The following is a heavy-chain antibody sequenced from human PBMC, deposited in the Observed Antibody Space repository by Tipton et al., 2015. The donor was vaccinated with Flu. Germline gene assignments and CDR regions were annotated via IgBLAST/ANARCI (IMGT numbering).Heavy chain of an antibody. J-gene: IGHJ5*02. CDR2: INHNGGT. CDR1: GESFSGYY. Sequence: LRLSCAVFGESFSGYYGSWIRQSPGKGLEWIGEINHNGGTNYNPSLKSRVSISLDTSKNQSSLKVNSVTAADTAVYYCARRDYSNYVSDPKNWFDPWGQGTLVTVSS. CDR3: ARRDYSNYVSDPKNWFDP. V-gene: IGHV4-34*01. D-gene: IGHD4-11*01.